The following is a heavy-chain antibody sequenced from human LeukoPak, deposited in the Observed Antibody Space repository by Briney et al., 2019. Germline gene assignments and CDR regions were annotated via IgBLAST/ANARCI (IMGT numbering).Heavy chain of an antibody. V-gene: IGHV4-38-2*02. CDR3: ARGQGATVPQVGKNWFDP. J-gene: IGHJ5*02. D-gene: IGHD1-26*01. CDR1: GYSISSGYY. Sequence: SETLSLTCSVSGYSISSGYYWGWIRQPPGKGLEWIGSMYHSGTTYYNPSLKSRVTLSVDTSKNQFSLKLISVTVADTAIYYCARGQGATVPQVGKNWFDPWGQGTRVTVSS. CDR2: MYHSGTT.